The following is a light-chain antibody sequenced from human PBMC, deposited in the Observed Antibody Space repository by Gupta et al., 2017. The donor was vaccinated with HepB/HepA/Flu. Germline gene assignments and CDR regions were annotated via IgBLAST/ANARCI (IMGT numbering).Light chain of an antibody. CDR3: QQDNNWPYT. Sequence: EIVITQSPATLSVSPGERATLSCRASQSVSSNLAWYQQKPGQAPRLLIYGASTRATGIPARFSGSGSGTDFTLTISSLQSEDFAVYYCQQDNNWPYTFGQGTKLEIK. V-gene: IGKV3-15*01. CDR2: GAS. CDR1: QSVSSN. J-gene: IGKJ2*01.